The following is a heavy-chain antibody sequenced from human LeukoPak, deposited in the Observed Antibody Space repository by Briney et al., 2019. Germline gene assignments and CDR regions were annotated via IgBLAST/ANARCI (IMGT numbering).Heavy chain of an antibody. CDR1: GYTFTGYY. D-gene: IGHD6-13*01. Sequence: ASVKVSCKASGYTFTGYYMHWVRQAPGQGLEWMGWINPNSGGTNYAQKFQGRVTMTRDTSISTAYMEPSRLRSDDTAVYYCARDSIAAAGESFDYWGQGTLVTVSS. CDR2: INPNSGGT. J-gene: IGHJ4*02. V-gene: IGHV1-2*02. CDR3: ARDSIAAAGESFDY.